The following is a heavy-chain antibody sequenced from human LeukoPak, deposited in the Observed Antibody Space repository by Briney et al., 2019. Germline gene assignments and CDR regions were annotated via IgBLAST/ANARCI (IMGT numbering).Heavy chain of an antibody. CDR1: GFTFSSYG. CDR2: IQYDRSNQ. J-gene: IGHJ4*02. CDR3: AKDRLLNCRGDCYIFDY. Sequence: GGSLRLSCAASGFTFSSYGMHWVRQAPGKGLEWVAYIQYDRSNQQYADSVKGRFSISRDNSKNTLYLQVNGLRTEDTAVYYCAKDRLLNCRGDCYIFDYWGQGTVVTVSS. D-gene: IGHD2-21*02. V-gene: IGHV3-30*02.